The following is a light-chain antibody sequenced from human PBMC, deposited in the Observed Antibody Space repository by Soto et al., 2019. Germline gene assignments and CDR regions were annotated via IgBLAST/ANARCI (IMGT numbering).Light chain of an antibody. J-gene: IGKJ2*01. V-gene: IGKV1-39*01. Sequence: DIQITQSPFSLSGSVGDRVTITCRASQSISSYLNWYQQKPGKAPNLLIYAASSLQSGVPSRFSGSASGTDFTLTISSLHPEDFATYYCQQSYSTPFTFGQGTKVDTK. CDR1: QSISSY. CDR2: AAS. CDR3: QQSYSTPFT.